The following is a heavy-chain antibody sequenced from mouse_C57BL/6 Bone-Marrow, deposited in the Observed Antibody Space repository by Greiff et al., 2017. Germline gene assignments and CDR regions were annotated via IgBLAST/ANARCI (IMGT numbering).Heavy chain of an antibody. CDR3: ARPDYGSSYPAY. Sequence: EVKLVESGGGLVKPGGSLTLSCAASGFTFSDYGMHWVRQAPEKGLEWVAYISSGSSTIYYADKVKGRFTISRDNAKNTLFLQMTSLRSEDTAMYYCARPDYGSSYPAYWGQGTLVTVSA. CDR1: GFTFSDYG. CDR2: ISSGSSTI. V-gene: IGHV5-17*01. D-gene: IGHD1-1*01. J-gene: IGHJ3*01.